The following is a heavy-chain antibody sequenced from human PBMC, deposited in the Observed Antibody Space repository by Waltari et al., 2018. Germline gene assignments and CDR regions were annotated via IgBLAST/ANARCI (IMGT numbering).Heavy chain of an antibody. Sequence: EVQLVESGGGLVQPGGSLRLSCAASGFTFSSYWMSWVRQAPGKGLEWVANIKQDGSEKYEVDSVKGRFTISRDNAKNSLYLQMNSLRAEDTAVYYCARDYCSSTSCESWGYWGQGTLVTVSS. V-gene: IGHV3-7*01. CDR2: IKQDGSEK. J-gene: IGHJ4*02. D-gene: IGHD2-2*01. CDR3: ARDYCSSTSCESWGY. CDR1: GFTFSSYW.